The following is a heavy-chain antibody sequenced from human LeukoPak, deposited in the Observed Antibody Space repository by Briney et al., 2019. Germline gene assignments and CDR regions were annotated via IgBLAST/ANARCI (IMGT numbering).Heavy chain of an antibody. V-gene: IGHV4-39*01. CDR1: GGSISSSSYY. J-gene: IGHJ3*02. CDR3: ARRAGYCSSTSCYAGAFDI. D-gene: IGHD2-2*01. CDR2: IYYSGST. Sequence: SETLSLTCTVSGGSISSSSYYWGWIRQPPGKGLEWLGSIYYSGSTYYNPSLKSRVTISVDTSKNQFSLKLSSVTAAATAVYYCARRAGYCSSTSCYAGAFDIWGQGTMVTVSS.